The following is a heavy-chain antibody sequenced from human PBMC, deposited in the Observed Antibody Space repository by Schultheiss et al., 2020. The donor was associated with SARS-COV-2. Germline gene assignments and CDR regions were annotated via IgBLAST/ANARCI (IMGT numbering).Heavy chain of an antibody. CDR1: GFTFSDYY. D-gene: IGHD6-13*01. CDR2: ISSSSSYT. CDR3: ARAGSSSWFYMGAFDY. Sequence: GESLKISCAASGFTFSDYYMSWIRQAPGKGLEWVSYISSSSSYTNYADSVKGRFTISRDNAKNSLYLRMNSLRAEDTAVYYCARAGSSSWFYMGAFDYWGQGTLVTVSS. J-gene: IGHJ4*02. V-gene: IGHV3-11*05.